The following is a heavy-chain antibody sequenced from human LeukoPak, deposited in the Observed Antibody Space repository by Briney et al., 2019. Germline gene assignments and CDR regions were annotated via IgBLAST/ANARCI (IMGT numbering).Heavy chain of an antibody. CDR1: GFTFSSYW. D-gene: IGHD4-17*01. Sequence: PGGSLRLSCAASGFTFSSYWTHWVRQAPGKGLVWVSRINSDGSSTSYADSVKGRFTISRDNAKNTLYLQMNSLRAEDTAVYYCARGGDTVSIEKFDPWGQGTLVTVSS. CDR3: ARGGDTVSIEKFDP. CDR2: INSDGSST. V-gene: IGHV3-74*01. J-gene: IGHJ5*02.